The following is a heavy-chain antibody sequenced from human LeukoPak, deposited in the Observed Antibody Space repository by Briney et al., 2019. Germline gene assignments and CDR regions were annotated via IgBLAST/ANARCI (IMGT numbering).Heavy chain of an antibody. V-gene: IGHV1-2*02. CDR1: GYTFTGYY. D-gene: IGHD5-18*01. CDR3: ARESGDSYDYYFDY. Sequence: ASVKVSCKASGYTFTGYYMHWVRQAPGQGLEWMGWINPNSGGTNYAQKFQGRVTMTRDTSISTAYMELSRLRSDDTAVYYCARESGDSYDYYFDYWGQGTLVTVSS. CDR2: INPNSGGT. J-gene: IGHJ4*02.